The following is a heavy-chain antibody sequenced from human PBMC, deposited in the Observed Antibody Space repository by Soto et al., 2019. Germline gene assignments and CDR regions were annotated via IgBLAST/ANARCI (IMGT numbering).Heavy chain of an antibody. D-gene: IGHD3-3*01. Sequence: NPSETLSLTCTVSGSSISGHYWSWIRQPPGKGLQYIGYISYSGSTNYNPSLKSRVTISVDTSNNQFSLRLSSVTAADTAVYYCARDVGLQHDTGYYDFWSGKNNWFDPWGQGILVTVSS. CDR2: ISYSGST. CDR3: ARDVGLQHDTGYYDFWSGKNNWFDP. J-gene: IGHJ5*02. V-gene: IGHV4-59*11. CDR1: GSSISGHY.